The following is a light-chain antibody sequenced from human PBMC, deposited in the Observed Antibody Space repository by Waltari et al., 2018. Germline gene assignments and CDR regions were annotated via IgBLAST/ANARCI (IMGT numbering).Light chain of an antibody. Sequence: DIQMTQSPSSLSASVGYRVTITCRASQSISSYLNWYQQKPGKAPKLLIYAAASLQSWVRSRFSGSGSGTDFTLTISSMQPEDFETYYCQQSYSTPITFGQGTRLEIK. CDR1: QSISSY. V-gene: IGKV1-39*01. J-gene: IGKJ5*01. CDR2: AAA. CDR3: QQSYSTPIT.